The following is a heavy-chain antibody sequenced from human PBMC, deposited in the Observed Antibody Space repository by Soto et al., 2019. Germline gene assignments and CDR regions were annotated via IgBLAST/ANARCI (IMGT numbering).Heavy chain of an antibody. J-gene: IGHJ3*02. CDR2: ISYSGKT. CDR3: ARPHGGPYAFDI. CDR1: GASITSYW. V-gene: IGHV4-59*12. D-gene: IGHD3-10*01. Sequence: SETLSLTCAVSGASITSYWWSWIRQSPGKGLEWIGYISYSGKTNFNPSLRGRVTISVDTSKNQFSLRLSSVTAADTAVYYCARPHGGPYAFDIWGQGTMVTVSS.